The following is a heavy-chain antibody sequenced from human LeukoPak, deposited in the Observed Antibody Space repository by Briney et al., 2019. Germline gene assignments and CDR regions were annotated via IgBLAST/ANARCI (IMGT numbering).Heavy chain of an antibody. J-gene: IGHJ4*02. Sequence: ASVKVSCKTSGYTFTNLDINWLRQAPGQGLEWMGWMSPNSGDTGYAQKFQGRVSMTRDIFKSTAYMELSSLRSEDTAIYYCASDPPNTGDFYYWGLGTLVTVSS. CDR2: MSPNSGDT. D-gene: IGHD1-1*01. V-gene: IGHV1-8*01. CDR3: ASDPPNTGDFYY. CDR1: GYTFTNLD.